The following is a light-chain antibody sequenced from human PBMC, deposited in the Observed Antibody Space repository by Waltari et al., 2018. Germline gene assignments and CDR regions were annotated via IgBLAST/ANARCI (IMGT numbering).Light chain of an antibody. Sequence: DIQMTQSPSNLSASVGDRVTITCRASQSISHWLAWYQQKPEKAPHLLIYKATTLESGVPSRFSGSGSGTEFTLPISSLQPDGFATYYCQHYNDDSDIFWQGTKLEI. J-gene: IGKJ2*01. CDR1: QSISHW. V-gene: IGKV1-5*03. CDR2: KAT. CDR3: QHYNDDSDI.